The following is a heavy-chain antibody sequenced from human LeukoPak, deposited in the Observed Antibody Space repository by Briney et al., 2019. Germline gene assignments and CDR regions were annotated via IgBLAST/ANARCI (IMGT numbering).Heavy chain of an antibody. CDR1: GYTFASYD. CDR2: MNPNSGNT. CDR3: ARGRRNLRGYYDFWGGYYYGMDV. V-gene: IGHV1-8*01. D-gene: IGHD3-3*01. Sequence: ASVKVSCKASGYTFASYDINWVRQATGQGLEWMGWMNPNSGNTGYTQKFQGRVTMTRNTSISTAYMELSSLRSEDTAVYYCARGRRNLRGYYDFWGGYYYGMDVWGQGTTVTVSS. J-gene: IGHJ6*02.